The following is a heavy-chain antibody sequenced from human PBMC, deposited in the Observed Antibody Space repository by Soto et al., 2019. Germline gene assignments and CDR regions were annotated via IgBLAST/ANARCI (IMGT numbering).Heavy chain of an antibody. D-gene: IGHD6-13*01. V-gene: IGHV3-21*01. CDR2: ISSSSSYI. Sequence: VQLVESGGGLVQPGGSLRLSCAASGFTFSSYSMNWVRQAPGKGLEWVSSISSSSSYIYYADSVKGRFTISRDNAKNSLYLQMNSLRAEDTAVYYCARIGQQLAPIDSWFDPWGQGTLVTVSS. CDR1: GFTFSSYS. J-gene: IGHJ5*02. CDR3: ARIGQQLAPIDSWFDP.